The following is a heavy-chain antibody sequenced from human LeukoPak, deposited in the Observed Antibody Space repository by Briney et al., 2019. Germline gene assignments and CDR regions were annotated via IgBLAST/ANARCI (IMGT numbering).Heavy chain of an antibody. Sequence: PGGSLRLSCAASGFTFSSYAMHWVRQAPGKGLEWVAVISYDGSNKYYADSVKGRFTISRDNSKNTLYLQMNSLRAEDTAVYYCVELGGPTGAAKYYGGNSPRFDYWGQGTLVTVSS. CDR1: GFTFSSYA. J-gene: IGHJ4*02. V-gene: IGHV3-30-3*01. CDR2: ISYDGSNK. CDR3: VELGGPTGAAKYYGGNSPRFDY. D-gene: IGHD4-23*01.